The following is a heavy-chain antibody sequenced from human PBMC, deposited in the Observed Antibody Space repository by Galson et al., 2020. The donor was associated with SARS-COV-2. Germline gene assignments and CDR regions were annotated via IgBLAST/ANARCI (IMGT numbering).Heavy chain of an antibody. J-gene: IGHJ4*02. CDR1: GFTFSSYA. D-gene: IGHD1-26*01. CDR3: ARDLSGSYYGYFDY. V-gene: IGHV3-30-3*01. Sequence: GESLKISCAASGFTFSSYAMHWVRQAPGKGLEWVAVISYDGSNKYYADSVKGRFTISRDNSKNTLYLQMNSLRAEDTAVYYCARDLSGSYYGYFDYWGQGTLVTVSS. CDR2: ISYDGSNK.